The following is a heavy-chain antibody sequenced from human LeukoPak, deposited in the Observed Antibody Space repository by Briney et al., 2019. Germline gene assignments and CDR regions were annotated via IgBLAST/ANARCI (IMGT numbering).Heavy chain of an antibody. V-gene: IGHV3-48*02. CDR3: ARGVPTYDDFWSGYYRDNYFDY. D-gene: IGHD3-3*01. Sequence: TGGSLRLSCAASGFTFSSYSMNWVRQAPGKGLEWVSYISSSSSTIYYADSVKGRFTISRDNAKNSLYLQMNSLRDEDTAVYYCARGVPTYDDFWSGYYRDNYFDYWGQGTLVTVSS. CDR2: ISSSSSTI. J-gene: IGHJ4*02. CDR1: GFTFSSYS.